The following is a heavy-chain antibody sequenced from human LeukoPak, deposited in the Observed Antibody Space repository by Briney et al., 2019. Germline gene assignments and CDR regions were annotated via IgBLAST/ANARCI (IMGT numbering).Heavy chain of an antibody. D-gene: IGHD3-22*01. Sequence: SVKVSCKASGGTFSSYAISWVRQAPGQGLEWMGGIIPIFGTADYAQKFQGRVTITADESTSTAYMELSSLRSEDTAVYYCARDGNNADYYDSSGTNFDYWGQGTLVTVSS. CDR1: GGTFSSYA. CDR3: ARDGNNADYYDSSGTNFDY. CDR2: IIPIFGTA. V-gene: IGHV1-69*13. J-gene: IGHJ4*02.